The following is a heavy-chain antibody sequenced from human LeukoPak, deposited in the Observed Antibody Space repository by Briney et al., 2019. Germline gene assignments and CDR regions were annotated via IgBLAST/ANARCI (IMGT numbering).Heavy chain of an antibody. J-gene: IGHJ5*02. D-gene: IGHD3-22*01. Sequence: ASVKVSCKVSGYTLTELSMHWVRQAPGKGLEWMGGFDPEDGETIYAQKFQGRVTMTEDTSTDTAYMELSSLRSEDTAVYYCATGRTQYYDSSGYYYPGRWFDPWGQGTLVTVSS. CDR3: ATGRTQYYDSSGYYYPGRWFDP. V-gene: IGHV1-24*01. CDR2: FDPEDGET. CDR1: GYTLTELS.